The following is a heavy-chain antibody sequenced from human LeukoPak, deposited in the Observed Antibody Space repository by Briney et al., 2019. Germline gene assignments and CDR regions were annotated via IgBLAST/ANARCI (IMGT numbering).Heavy chain of an antibody. J-gene: IGHJ4*02. CDR3: ARRLRTVTRFSDY. CDR1: GFTVSSNC. V-gene: IGHV3-53*01. D-gene: IGHD4-17*01. Sequence: PGGSLRLSCAASGFTVSSNCMSWVRQAPGKGLEWVSVIYSGGSTYYADSVKGRFTISRDNSKNTLYLQMNSLRAEDTAVYYCARRLRTVTRFSDYWGQGTLVTVSS. CDR2: IYSGGST.